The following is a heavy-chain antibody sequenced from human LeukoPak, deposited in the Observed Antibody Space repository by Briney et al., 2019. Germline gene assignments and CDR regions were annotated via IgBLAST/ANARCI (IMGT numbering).Heavy chain of an antibody. CDR2: IYYSGST. CDR3: ARAGATHYYYYMDV. CDR1: GGSISSSSYY. J-gene: IGHJ6*03. D-gene: IGHD5-12*01. Sequence: SETLSLTCTVSGGSISSSSYYWGWIRQPPGKGLEWIGGIYYSGSTYYNPSLKSRVTISVDTSKNQFSLKLSSVTAADTAVCYCARAGATHYYYYMDVWGKGTTVTISS. V-gene: IGHV4-39*01.